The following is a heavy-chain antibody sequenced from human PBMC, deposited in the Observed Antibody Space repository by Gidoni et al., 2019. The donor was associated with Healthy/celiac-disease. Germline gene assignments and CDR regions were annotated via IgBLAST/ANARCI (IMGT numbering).Heavy chain of an antibody. CDR3: ARAGYYDSSGYPLYYYGMDV. CDR1: GFTFSDYY. Sequence: QVQLVESGGGLVKPGGSLRLSCAASGFTFSDYYMSWIRQAPGKGLEWVPYISSSGSTIYYADAVKGRFTISRDNAKNSLYLQMNSLRAEDTAVYYCARAGYYDSSGYPLYYYGMDVWGQGTTVTVSS. V-gene: IGHV3-11*01. J-gene: IGHJ6*02. CDR2: ISSSGSTI. D-gene: IGHD3-22*01.